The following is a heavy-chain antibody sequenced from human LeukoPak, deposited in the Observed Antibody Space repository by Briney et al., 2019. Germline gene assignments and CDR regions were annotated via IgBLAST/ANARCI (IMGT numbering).Heavy chain of an antibody. Sequence: GASVKVSCKASGYTFTNHYIHWVRQAPGQGLEWMGIINPGGSRTNYAQKFQGRVTMTRDTSTSTVYMDLSSLRSEDTAVYYCARERFGELFGSDYWGQGTLVTVSS. CDR1: GYTFTNHY. CDR3: ARERFGELFGSDY. CDR2: INPGGSRT. J-gene: IGHJ4*02. V-gene: IGHV1-46*01. D-gene: IGHD3-10*01.